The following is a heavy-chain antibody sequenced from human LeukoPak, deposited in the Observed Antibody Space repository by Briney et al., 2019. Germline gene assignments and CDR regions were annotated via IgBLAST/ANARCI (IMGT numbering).Heavy chain of an antibody. CDR1: GGSFSGYY. CDR2: INHSGST. V-gene: IGHV4-34*01. J-gene: IGHJ6*03. D-gene: IGHD2/OR15-2a*01. Sequence: PSETLSLTCAVYGGSFSGYYWSWIRQPPGKGLEWIGEINHSGSTNSNPSLKSRVTISVDTSKNQFSLKLSSVTAADTAVYYRARFLGHFYYYMDVWGKGTTVTISS. CDR3: ARFLGHFYYYMDV.